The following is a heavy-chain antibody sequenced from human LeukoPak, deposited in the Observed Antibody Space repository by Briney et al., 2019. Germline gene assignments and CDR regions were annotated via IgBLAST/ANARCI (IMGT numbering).Heavy chain of an antibody. CDR1: GGTFSSYA. CDR3: ARESQRLGNWYFDL. V-gene: IGHV1-46*01. J-gene: IGHJ2*01. CDR2: INPSGGST. Sequence: ASVKVSCKASGGTFSSYAISWVRQAPGQGLEWMGIINPSGGSTSYAQKFQGRVTMTRDTSTSTVYMELSSLRSEDTAVYYCARESQRLGNWYFDLWGRGTLVTVSS. D-gene: IGHD7-27*01.